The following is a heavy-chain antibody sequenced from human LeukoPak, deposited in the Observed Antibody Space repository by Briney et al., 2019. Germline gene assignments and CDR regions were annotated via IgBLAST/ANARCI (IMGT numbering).Heavy chain of an antibody. V-gene: IGHV3-64*01. D-gene: IGHD3-22*01. CDR3: ASGDYYFDSSGPIPAGGY. J-gene: IGHJ4*02. CDR2: ISSNGYTT. CDR1: GFTFSDYA. Sequence: GGSLRLSCAASGFTFSDYAMHWVRQAPGKGLEYVSAISSNGYTTYYAKFVKGRFTISRDNTRNTLYLHMGSPRADDIAIYYCASGDYYFDSSGPIPAGGYWGQGTLVTVSS.